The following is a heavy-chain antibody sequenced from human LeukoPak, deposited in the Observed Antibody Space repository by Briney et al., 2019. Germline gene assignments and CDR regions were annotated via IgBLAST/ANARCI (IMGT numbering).Heavy chain of an antibody. CDR1: GGSFSGYY. J-gene: IGHJ4*02. Sequence: ETSETLSLTCAVYGGSFSGYYWSWIRQPPGKGLEWIGEINHSGSTNCNPSLKSRVTISVDTSKNQFSLKLSSVTAADTAVYYCARTGMGYDSSGYYYALPRKYYFDYWGQGTLVTVSS. CDR3: ARTGMGYDSSGYYYALPRKYYFDY. CDR2: INHSGST. V-gene: IGHV4-34*01. D-gene: IGHD3-22*01.